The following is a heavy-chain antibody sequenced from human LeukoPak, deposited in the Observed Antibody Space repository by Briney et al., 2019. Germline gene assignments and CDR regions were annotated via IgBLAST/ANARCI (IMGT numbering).Heavy chain of an antibody. CDR3: AELGIAMIGGV. D-gene: IGHD3-10*02. J-gene: IGHJ6*04. CDR2: ISSSGSTI. CDR1: GFTFSSYE. V-gene: IGHV3-48*03. Sequence: GGSLRLSCAASGFTFSSYEMNWVRQAPGKGLEWVSYISSSGSTIYYADSVKGRFTISRDNTKNTLYLQMNILRAEETAVSYCAELGIAMIGGVCDRGPTVTISS.